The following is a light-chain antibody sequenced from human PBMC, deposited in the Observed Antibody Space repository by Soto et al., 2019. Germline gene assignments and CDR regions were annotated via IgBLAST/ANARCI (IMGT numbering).Light chain of an antibody. CDR3: SSHTCSTTYV. CDR2: EVS. V-gene: IGLV2-14*01. Sequence: QSALTQPASVSGSPGQSITISCTGTSSDVGGYNYVSWYQQHPDKAPKLRIYEVSNRPSGVSNRVSGSKSGSTASLTSSGLQAEDEAEYYFSSHTCSTTYVFGTGTKVTVL. J-gene: IGLJ1*01. CDR1: SSDVGGYNY.